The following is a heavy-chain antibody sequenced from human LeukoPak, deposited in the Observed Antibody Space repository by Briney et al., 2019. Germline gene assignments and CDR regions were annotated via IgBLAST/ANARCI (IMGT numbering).Heavy chain of an antibody. D-gene: IGHD3-10*01. CDR1: GGSISSYY. CDR2: IYTSGST. J-gene: IGHJ6*02. CDR3: ASSIVVRGVMYGMDV. Sequence: KPSETLSLTCTVSGGSISSYYWNWIRQPAGKGLEWIGRIYTSGSTNYNPSLKSRVTMSVDTSKNQFSLKLSSVTAADTAVYYCASSIVVRGVMYGMDVWGQGTTVTVSS. V-gene: IGHV4-4*07.